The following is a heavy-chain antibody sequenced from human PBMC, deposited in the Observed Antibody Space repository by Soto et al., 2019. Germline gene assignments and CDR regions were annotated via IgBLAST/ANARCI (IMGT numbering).Heavy chain of an antibody. CDR2: ISSNGGST. CDR1: GFTFSSYA. J-gene: IGHJ4*02. CDR3: AREGYCSSTSCYSFDY. D-gene: IGHD2-2*01. Sequence: EVQLVESGGGLVQPGGSLRLSCAASGFTFSSYAMHWVRQAPGKGLEYVSAISSNGGSTYYANSVKGRFTISRDNSKNPRYLQMGSLRAEDMAVYYCAREGYCSSTSCYSFDYWGQGTLVTVSS. V-gene: IGHV3-64*01.